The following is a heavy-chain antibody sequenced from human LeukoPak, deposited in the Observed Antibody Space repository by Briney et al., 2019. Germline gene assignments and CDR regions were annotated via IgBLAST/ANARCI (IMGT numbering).Heavy chain of an antibody. V-gene: IGHV2-5*02. Sequence: SGPTLVNPTQTLTLTCTFSGFSLSTSGVGVGWIRQPPGKALEWLAVIYWDDDKRHSPSLKSRLTITKDTSKNQVVLTMPNMDPVDTATYYCAHKEYYALGSLGDSFDYWGHGTLVTVSS. CDR3: AHKEYYALGSLGDSFDY. CDR1: GFSLSTSGVG. CDR2: IYWDDDK. J-gene: IGHJ4*01. D-gene: IGHD3-10*01.